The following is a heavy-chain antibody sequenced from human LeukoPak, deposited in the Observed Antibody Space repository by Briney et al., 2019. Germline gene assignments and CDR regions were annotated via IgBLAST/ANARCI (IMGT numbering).Heavy chain of an antibody. V-gene: IGHV3-23*01. D-gene: IGHD3-22*01. Sequence: PGGSLRLSCAASGFTFSNYGMHWVRQAPGKGLEWVSFISPSGDRTSNADSVEGRFTISRDNTRNTLYLQMNSLRDEDTGVYYCAIMHGYYDGSGFWVQWGQGTLVTVSS. CDR3: AIMHGYYDGSGFWVQ. CDR1: GFTFSNYG. CDR2: ISPSGDRT. J-gene: IGHJ4*02.